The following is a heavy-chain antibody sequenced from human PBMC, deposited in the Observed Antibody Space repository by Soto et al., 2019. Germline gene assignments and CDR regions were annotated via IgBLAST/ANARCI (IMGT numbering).Heavy chain of an antibody. CDR1: GYTFTGYY. CDR3: AREGGVTTTVAYLDY. CDR2: INPTSGGT. Sequence: ASVKVSCKASGYTFTGYYMHWVRQAPGQGLEWMGWINPTSGGTNYAQKFQGWVTMTRDTSISTAHMELSWRRSDDTAVYYCAREGGVTTTVAYLDYWSQGTLVTFSS. J-gene: IGHJ4*02. V-gene: IGHV1-2*04. D-gene: IGHD2-21*02.